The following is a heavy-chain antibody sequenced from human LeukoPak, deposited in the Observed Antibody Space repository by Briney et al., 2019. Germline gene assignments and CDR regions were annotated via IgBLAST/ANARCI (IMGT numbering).Heavy chain of an antibody. CDR1: GYTFTDYY. CDR2: INPDNGGT. V-gene: IGHV1-2*02. Sequence: ASVKVSCKASGYTFTDYYMHWVRQAPGQGLEWMGWINPDNGGTSHAQKFQGRVTMTRDTSISTAYMELSRLTSDDTAMYYCARPPGRGGYNRYDYWGQGTLVTVSS. J-gene: IGHJ4*02. D-gene: IGHD5-24*01. CDR3: ARPPGRGGYNRYDY.